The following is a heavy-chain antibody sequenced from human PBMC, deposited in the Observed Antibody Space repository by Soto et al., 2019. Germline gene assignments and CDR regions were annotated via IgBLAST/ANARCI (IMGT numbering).Heavy chain of an antibody. CDR1: GYSFTSNW. D-gene: IGHD3-10*01. CDR3: ARHRAYGSGNVVFDY. Sequence: GESLKISCKASGYSFTSNWIGWVRQMPGKGLEWLGIIYPPDSDTRYSPSLQGQVTMSIDKSISTAYLHWRSLKASDTAIYFCARHRAYGSGNVVFDYWGQGTLDTGSS. J-gene: IGHJ4*02. V-gene: IGHV5-51*01. CDR2: IYPPDSDT.